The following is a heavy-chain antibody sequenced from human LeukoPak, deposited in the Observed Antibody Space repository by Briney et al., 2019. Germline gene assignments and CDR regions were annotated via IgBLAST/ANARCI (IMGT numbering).Heavy chain of an antibody. CDR3: ARDHDYYDSSGYLFELQH. CDR1: GFTFSSYA. CDR2: IKQDGSEK. Sequence: GGSLRLSCAASGFTFSSYAMSWVRQAPGKGLEWVANIKQDGSEKYYVDSVKGRFTISRDNAKNSLYLQMNSLRAEDTAVYYCARDHDYYDSSGYLFELQHWGQGTLVTVSS. V-gene: IGHV3-7*01. D-gene: IGHD3-22*01. J-gene: IGHJ1*01.